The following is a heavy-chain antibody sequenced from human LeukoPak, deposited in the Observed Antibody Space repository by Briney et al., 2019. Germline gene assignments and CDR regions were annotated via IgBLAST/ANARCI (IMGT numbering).Heavy chain of an antibody. J-gene: IGHJ4*02. D-gene: IGHD5-18*01. Sequence: SETLSLTCTVSGGAISSHYWSWIRQPPGKGLEWIGYMHHSGSTNYNPSLRSRVTISVATSKKQFSLKLSSVTAADTAVYYSARGGYSYGLEYWGQGTLVTVSS. V-gene: IGHV4-59*11. CDR1: GGAISSHY. CDR2: MHHSGST. CDR3: ARGGYSYGLEY.